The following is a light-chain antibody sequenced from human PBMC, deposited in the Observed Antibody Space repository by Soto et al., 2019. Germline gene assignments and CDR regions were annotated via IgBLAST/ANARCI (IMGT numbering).Light chain of an antibody. CDR1: SSDVGGYNY. V-gene: IGLV2-14*01. CDR3: SSYSSSSTLV. J-gene: IGLJ2*01. Sequence: ALTQPASVSGSPGQSITISCTGTSSDVGGYNYVSWYQQHPGKAPKLMIYDVSNRPSGVSNRFSGSKSGNTASLTISGLQAEDEADYYCSSYSSSSTLVFGGGTKLTVL. CDR2: DVS.